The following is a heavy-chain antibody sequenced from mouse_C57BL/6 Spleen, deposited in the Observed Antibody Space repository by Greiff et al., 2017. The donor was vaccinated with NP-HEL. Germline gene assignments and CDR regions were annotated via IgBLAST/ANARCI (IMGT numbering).Heavy chain of an antibody. J-gene: IGHJ4*01. CDR2: IDPSDSYT. CDR1: GYTFTSYW. Sequence: QVQLQQPGAELVRPGTSVKLSCKASGYTFTSYWMHWVKQRPGQGLEWIGVIDPSDSYTKYNQKFKGKATLTVDTSSSTAYMQLSSLTSEDSAVYYCARVTTSAMDYWGQGTSVTVSS. D-gene: IGHD2-12*01. CDR3: ARVTTSAMDY. V-gene: IGHV1-59*01.